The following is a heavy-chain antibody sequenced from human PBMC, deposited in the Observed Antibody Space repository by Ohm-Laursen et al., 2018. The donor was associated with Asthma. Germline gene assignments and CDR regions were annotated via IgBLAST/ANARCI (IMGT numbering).Heavy chain of an antibody. V-gene: IGHV1-58*01. CDR3: AADRLTEVTQPGNYYYGMDV. J-gene: IGHJ6*02. D-gene: IGHD4-23*01. CDR1: GFTFTSSA. CDR2: VVVGSGNT. Sequence: GSSVKVSCKASGFTFTSSAVQWVRQARGQRLEWIGWVVVGSGNTNYAQKFQERVTITRDMSTSTASMGLSSLRSEDTAVYYCAADRLTEVTQPGNYYYGMDVWGQGTTVTVSS.